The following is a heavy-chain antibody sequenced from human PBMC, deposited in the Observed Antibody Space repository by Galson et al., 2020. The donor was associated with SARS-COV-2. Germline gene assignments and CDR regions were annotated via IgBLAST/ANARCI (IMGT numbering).Heavy chain of an antibody. J-gene: IGHJ6*02. CDR3: TRQEYSSSSYWWYYYYGMDV. D-gene: IGHD6-6*01. CDR1: GFTFSNAW. Sequence: GGSLRLSCAASGFTFSNAWMSWVRQASGKGLEWVGRIRSKANSYATAYAASVKGRFTISRDDSKNTAYLQMNSLKTEDTAVYYCTRQEYSSSSYWWYYYYGMDVGSQGTTVTVSS. V-gene: IGHV3-73*01. CDR2: IRSKANSYAT.